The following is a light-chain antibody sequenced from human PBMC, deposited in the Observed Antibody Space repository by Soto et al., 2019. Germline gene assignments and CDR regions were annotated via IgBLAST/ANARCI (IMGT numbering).Light chain of an antibody. J-gene: IGKJ2*01. Sequence: IQRTHPPSSLSAPLGARVPFTCRASRRITPNLNGYQQKPGEAPNLLISTPGTLQRGVPSSFSGSGSGTDFTLTITALRPEDFATYFCQQTYSTPYTFGQGTKLEIK. CDR1: RRITPN. CDR2: TPG. V-gene: IGKV1-39*01. CDR3: QQTYSTPYT.